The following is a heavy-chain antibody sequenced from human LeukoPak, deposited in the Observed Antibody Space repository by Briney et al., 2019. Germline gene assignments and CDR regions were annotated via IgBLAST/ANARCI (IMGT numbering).Heavy chain of an antibody. V-gene: IGHV3-48*03. CDR1: GFTFSSYE. Sequence: GGSLRLSCAASGFTFSSYEMNWVRQAPGKGLEWGSYISSSGSTLYYADSVKGRFPISRDNAKNSLYLQMNSLRAEDTAVYYCARAARTYYYDSSGYSEYFQHWGQGTLVTVSS. CDR3: ARAARTYYYDSSGYSEYFQH. J-gene: IGHJ1*01. CDR2: ISSSGSTL. D-gene: IGHD3-22*01.